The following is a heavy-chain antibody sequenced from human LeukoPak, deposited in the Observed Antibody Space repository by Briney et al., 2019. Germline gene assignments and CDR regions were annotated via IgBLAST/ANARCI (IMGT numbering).Heavy chain of an antibody. D-gene: IGHD3-10*01. J-gene: IGHJ2*01. Sequence: SETLSLTCAVSGYSISSGYYWGWIRQPPGKGLEWIGSIYHSGSTYYNPSLKSRVTISVDTSKNQFSLKLSSVTAADTAVYYYARHYMVRGPLSYWYFDLWGRGTLVTVSS. V-gene: IGHV4-38-2*01. CDR1: GYSISSGYY. CDR3: ARHYMVRGPLSYWYFDL. CDR2: IYHSGST.